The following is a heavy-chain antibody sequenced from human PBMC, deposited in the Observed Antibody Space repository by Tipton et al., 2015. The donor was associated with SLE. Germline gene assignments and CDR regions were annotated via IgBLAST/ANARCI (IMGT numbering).Heavy chain of an antibody. V-gene: IGHV4-34*01. J-gene: IGHJ4*02. Sequence: LRLSCTASGFTFDDYGMNWIRQPPGKGLEWIGEINHGGSTNYNPSLKSRVTISVDTSKNQFSLKVTSVTAADTAVYYCARESVAGAGTEYWGQGSLVTVSS. CDR1: GFTFDDYG. CDR2: INHGGST. CDR3: ARESVAGAGTEY. D-gene: IGHD6-19*01.